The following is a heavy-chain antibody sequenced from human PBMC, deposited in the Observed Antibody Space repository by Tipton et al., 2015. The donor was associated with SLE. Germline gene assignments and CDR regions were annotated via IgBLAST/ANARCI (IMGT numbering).Heavy chain of an antibody. V-gene: IGHV1-2*02. CDR1: TYTFTGHY. D-gene: IGHD3-10*01. Sequence: QLVQSGAEVQEPGASVKVSCKAPTYTFTGHYINWVRQAPGQGLEWMGWISPDTTVTNYAKDFQGRVTMTSDTSTGTTYLELNRLTPDDTATYYCVSLTESEKDFFTMDVWGQGTTVTVS. CDR2: ISPDTTVT. J-gene: IGHJ6*02. CDR3: VSLTESEKDFFTMDV.